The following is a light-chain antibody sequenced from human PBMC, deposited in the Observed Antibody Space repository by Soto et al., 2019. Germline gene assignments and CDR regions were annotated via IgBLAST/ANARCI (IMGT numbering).Light chain of an antibody. CDR1: QSLLHSNGYNY. CDR3: MQALQTHT. J-gene: IGKJ2*01. CDR2: LGS. Sequence: DIVMTQSPLSLPVTPGEPASISCRSSQSLLHSNGYNYLDWYLQKPGQSPQLLIYLGSNRASGVPYRFRGSGSGTDFTLKISRVEAEYVGVYYCMQALQTHTFGQGTKLEIK. V-gene: IGKV2-28*01.